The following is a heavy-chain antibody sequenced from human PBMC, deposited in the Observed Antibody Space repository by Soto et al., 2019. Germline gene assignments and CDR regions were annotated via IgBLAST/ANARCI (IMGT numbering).Heavy chain of an antibody. J-gene: IGHJ6*02. V-gene: IGHV4-59*01. CDR1: GGSISSYY. CDR3: AREGVSGGWYYYYAMDV. CDR2: ISYSGST. Sequence: QVQLQESGPGLVKPSETLSLTCTVSGGSISSYYWSWIRQPPGKGLEWIGYISYSGSTNYNASLTSRVAISVDTSKNQFSLKLSSVTAPDTAVSYCAREGVSGGWYYYYAMDVWGQATTVTVSS. D-gene: IGHD3-10*01.